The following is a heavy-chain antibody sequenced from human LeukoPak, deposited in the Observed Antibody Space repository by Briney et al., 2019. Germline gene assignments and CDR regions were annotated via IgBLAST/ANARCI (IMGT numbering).Heavy chain of an antibody. CDR3: ARDMTGSGWNDAFDI. J-gene: IGHJ3*02. V-gene: IGHV4-61*02. D-gene: IGHD6-19*01. CDR1: GGSIRSESYY. Sequence: PSQTLSLTCSVSGGSIRSESYYWSWIRQPAGKGLEWIGRIYSSGSSKFNPSLKSRVTISIDTSKNQFSLNLSSVTAADTAVYYYARDMTGSGWNDAFDIWGQGTMVTVSS. CDR2: IYSSGSS.